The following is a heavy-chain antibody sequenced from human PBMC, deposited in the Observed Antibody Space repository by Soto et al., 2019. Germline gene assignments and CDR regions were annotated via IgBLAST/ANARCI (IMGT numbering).Heavy chain of an antibody. CDR3: ARDTPADDAFDI. CDR2: INSDGSST. Sequence: PGGSLRLSCAASGFTFSSYWMHWVRQAPGKGLVWVSRINSDGSSTTYADSVKGRFTISRDNAKKTLYLQMNSLRAEDTAVYYCARDTPADDAFDIWGQGTMVTVSS. CDR1: GFTFSSYW. D-gene: IGHD2-2*01. J-gene: IGHJ3*02. V-gene: IGHV3-74*01.